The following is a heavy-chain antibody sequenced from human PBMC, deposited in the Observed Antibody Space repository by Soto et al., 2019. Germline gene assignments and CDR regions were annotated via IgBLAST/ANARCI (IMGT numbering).Heavy chain of an antibody. D-gene: IGHD4-17*01. Sequence: SETLSLTCTVSGGSISSYYWSWIRQPPGKGLEWIGYIYYSGNTNYNPSLRSRVTISIDTSNNQFSLSLTSVTAADTAVYYCARVRLIDSSDHWHYYMDVWGKGTTVTVSS. CDR3: ARVRLIDSSDHWHYYMDV. CDR2: IYYSGNT. CDR1: GGSISSYY. V-gene: IGHV4-59*01. J-gene: IGHJ6*03.